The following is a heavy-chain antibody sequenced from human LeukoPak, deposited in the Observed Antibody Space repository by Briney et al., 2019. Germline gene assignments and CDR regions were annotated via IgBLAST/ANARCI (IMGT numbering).Heavy chain of an antibody. D-gene: IGHD3-10*01. CDR2: ISGSRSAI. V-gene: IGHV3-48*02. CDR3: AEVRSSASDI. Sequence: PGGSLRLSCAASGFTFGSYSMNWVRQAPGKGLEWISYISGSRSAIYYADSVKGRFTISRDNAKNSPYLQMNSLRDEDTAVYYCAEVRSSASDIWGQGTMVTVSS. CDR1: GFTFGSYS. J-gene: IGHJ3*02.